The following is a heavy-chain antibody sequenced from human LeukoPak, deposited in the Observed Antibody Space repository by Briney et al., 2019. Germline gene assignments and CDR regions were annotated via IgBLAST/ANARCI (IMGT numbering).Heavy chain of an antibody. CDR3: ARVGVAASNTGFDY. D-gene: IGHD6-13*01. V-gene: IGHV4-59*01. CDR2: IYYSGST. J-gene: IGHJ4*02. CDR1: GGSISSYY. Sequence: SETLSLTCTVSGGSISSYYWSWIRQPPGKGLEWIGYIYYSGSTNYNPSLKSRVTISVDTSKNQFSLKLSSVTAADTAVYYCARVGVAASNTGFDYWGQGTLVTVSS.